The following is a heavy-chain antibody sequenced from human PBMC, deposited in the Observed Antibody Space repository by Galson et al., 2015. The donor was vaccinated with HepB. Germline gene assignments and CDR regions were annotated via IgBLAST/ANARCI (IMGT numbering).Heavy chain of an antibody. CDR3: ARAQAITIFGVVTRPGVSFWFDP. CDR2: IYYSGST. J-gene: IGHJ5*02. Sequence: SETLSLTCTVSGGSISSYYWSWIRQPPGKGLEWIGYIYYSGSTNYNPSLKSRVTISVDTSKNQFSLKLSSVTAADTAVYYCARAQAITIFGVVTRPGVSFWFDPWGQGTLVTVSS. CDR1: GGSISSYY. D-gene: IGHD3-3*01. V-gene: IGHV4-59*01.